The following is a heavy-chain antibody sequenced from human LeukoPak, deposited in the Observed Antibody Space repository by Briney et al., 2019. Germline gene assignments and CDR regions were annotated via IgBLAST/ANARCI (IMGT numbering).Heavy chain of an antibody. CDR3: ARRVAVAGYYFDY. CDR2: IDPSDSYT. Sequence: GESLKISCQGSGYSFTSYWISWVRQMAGKGLEWMGRIDPSDSYTNYSPSFQGHVTISADKSISTAYLQWSSLKASDTAMYYCARRVAVAGYYFDYWGQGTLVAVSS. J-gene: IGHJ4*02. D-gene: IGHD6-19*01. CDR1: GYSFTSYW. V-gene: IGHV5-10-1*01.